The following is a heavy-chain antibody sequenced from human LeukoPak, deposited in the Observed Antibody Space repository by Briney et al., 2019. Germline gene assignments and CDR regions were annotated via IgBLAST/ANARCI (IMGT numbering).Heavy chain of an antibody. V-gene: IGHV4-39*07. CDR2: IYYSGST. CDR1: GGSISSSSYS. Sequence: PSETLSLTCTVSGGSISSSSYSWGWIRQPPGKGLEWIGSIYYSGSTYYNPSLKSRVTISVDTSKNQFSLKLSSVTAADTAVDYCARVQWRGSSSRNFDYWGQGTLVTVSS. J-gene: IGHJ4*02. D-gene: IGHD6-6*01. CDR3: ARVQWRGSSSRNFDY.